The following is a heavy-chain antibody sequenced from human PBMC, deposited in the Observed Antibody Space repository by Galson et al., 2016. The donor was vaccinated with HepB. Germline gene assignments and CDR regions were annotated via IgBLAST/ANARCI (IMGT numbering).Heavy chain of an antibody. CDR1: GYTFTSSY. J-gene: IGHJ6*02. D-gene: IGHD3-3*01. CDR2: INPSGGRT. Sequence: SVKVSCKASGYTFTSSYMHWVRQAPGQGLEWMGIINPSGGRTRYAQKFQDRVTMTRDTSTSTVFMELSSLRSEDTAVYFCARGDLNYYYALDVWGQGTTVTVSS. V-gene: IGHV1-46*01. CDR3: ARGDLNYYYALDV.